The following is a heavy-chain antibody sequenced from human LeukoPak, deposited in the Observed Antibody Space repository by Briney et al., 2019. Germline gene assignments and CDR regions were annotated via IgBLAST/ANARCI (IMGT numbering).Heavy chain of an antibody. CDR2: VSQTGSGKT. J-gene: IGHJ4*02. CDR3: ARESLYWLDPFDF. CDR1: GVSFSGYY. V-gene: IGHV4-34*01. Sequence: SETLSLTCGVYGVSFSGYYWSWIRQPPGKGLEWIGEVSQTGSGKTNYNPSLKGRVTISVDTSKNQFALELTSVTAADTAMYYCARESLYWLDPFDFWGQGTLVTVSS. D-gene: IGHD5-12*01.